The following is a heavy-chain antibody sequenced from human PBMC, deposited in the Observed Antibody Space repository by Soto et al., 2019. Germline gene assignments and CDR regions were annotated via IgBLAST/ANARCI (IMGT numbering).Heavy chain of an antibody. CDR1: GGSISSYY. J-gene: IGHJ6*02. Sequence: SETLSLTCTVSGGSISSYYWSWIRQPPGKGLEWIGYIYYSGSTNYNPSLKSRVTISVDTSKNQFSLKLSSVTAADTAVYYRARTTVTPDYYYYGMDVWGQGTTVTVSS. V-gene: IGHV4-59*01. CDR3: ARTTVTPDYYYYGMDV. CDR2: IYYSGST. D-gene: IGHD4-4*01.